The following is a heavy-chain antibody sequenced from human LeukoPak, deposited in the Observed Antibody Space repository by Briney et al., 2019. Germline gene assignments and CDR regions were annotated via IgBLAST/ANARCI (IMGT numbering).Heavy chain of an antibody. CDR1: GYSFTNYA. J-gene: IGHJ4*02. Sequence: ASVKVSCKAAGYSFTNYAIQWVRQAPGQRLEWMGWINAGNGKTKYSQKFRGRVTITRDTSATTAYMELSGLRSEDTAVYYCARAIWTSTVTTYYLDYWGQGTLVTVSS. CDR3: ARAIWTSTVTTYYLDY. V-gene: IGHV1-3*01. D-gene: IGHD4-17*01. CDR2: INAGNGKT.